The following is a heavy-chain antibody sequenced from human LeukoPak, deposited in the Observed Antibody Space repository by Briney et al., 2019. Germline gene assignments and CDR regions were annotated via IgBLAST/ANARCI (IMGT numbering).Heavy chain of an antibody. Sequence: GGSLRLSCAASGFTFSIYGMHWVRQAPGKGLEWVAFILYDGSNRYYADSVKGRFTISRDNSKNTLYLQMNSLRAEDTAVYYCARGKRITMVRGVDFDYWGQGTLVTVSS. D-gene: IGHD3-10*01. CDR2: ILYDGSNR. CDR3: ARGKRITMVRGVDFDY. J-gene: IGHJ4*02. CDR1: GFTFSIYG. V-gene: IGHV3-30*02.